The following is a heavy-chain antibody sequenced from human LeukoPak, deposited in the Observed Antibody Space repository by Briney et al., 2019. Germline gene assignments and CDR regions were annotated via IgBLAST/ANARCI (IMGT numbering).Heavy chain of an antibody. Sequence: ASVKVSCKASGYTFTSYGISWVRQAPGQGLEWMGWISAYNGNTNYAQKLQGRVTMTTDTSTSTAYMELRSLRSDDTAVYYCAREDSSGYYSIYYYYYGMDVWGQGTTVTVSS. CDR3: AREDSSGYYSIYYYYYGMDV. V-gene: IGHV1-18*01. D-gene: IGHD3-22*01. J-gene: IGHJ6*02. CDR2: ISAYNGNT. CDR1: GYTFTSYG.